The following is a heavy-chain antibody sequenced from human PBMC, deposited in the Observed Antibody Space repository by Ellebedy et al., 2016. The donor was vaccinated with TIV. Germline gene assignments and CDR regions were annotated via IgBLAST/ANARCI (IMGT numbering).Heavy chain of an antibody. J-gene: IGHJ4*02. CDR2: ISAYNGNT. CDR1: GYTFTSFG. CDR3: ARDPPGSTEDF. V-gene: IGHV1-18*04. Sequence: ASVKVSCKASGYTFTSFGISWLRQAPGQGLEWMGWISAYNGNTKYAQMFQGRVTMTTDTSASTVYMELRSLRSDDTAVYYCARDPPGSTEDFWGQGTLVTVSS. D-gene: IGHD3-10*01.